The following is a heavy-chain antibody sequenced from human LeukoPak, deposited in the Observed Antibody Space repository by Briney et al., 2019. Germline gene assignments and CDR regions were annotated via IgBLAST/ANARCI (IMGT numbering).Heavy chain of an antibody. J-gene: IGHJ4*02. Sequence: SETLSLTCTVSDDSISTSNSYWGWIRQPPGKGLEWIGSIYYSGNTYYNASLKSRVTISLDTSKNQFSLKLTSVTAADTAVYYCARGGMILTYYYDSSGYYNFDYWGQGTLVTVSS. V-gene: IGHV4-39*01. CDR1: DDSISTSNSY. CDR3: ARGGMILTYYYDSSGYYNFDY. D-gene: IGHD3-22*01. CDR2: IYYSGNT.